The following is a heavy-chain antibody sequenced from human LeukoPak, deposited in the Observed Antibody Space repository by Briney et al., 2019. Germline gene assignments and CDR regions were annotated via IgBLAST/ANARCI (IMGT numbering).Heavy chain of an antibody. J-gene: IGHJ5*02. CDR3: ARAGIAAAGNRWFDP. V-gene: IGHV4-59*01. CDR1: GGSISTYY. D-gene: IGHD6-13*01. CDR2: IYYTGST. Sequence: PSETLSLTCTVSGGSISTYYWSWIRQPPGKGLEWIGYIYYTGSTNYNPSLKSRVTISVDTSKNQFSLKLSSVTAADTAVYYCARAGIAAAGNRWFDPWGQGTLVTVSS.